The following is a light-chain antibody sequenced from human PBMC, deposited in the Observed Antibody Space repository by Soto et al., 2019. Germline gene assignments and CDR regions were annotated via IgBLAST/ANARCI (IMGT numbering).Light chain of an antibody. V-gene: IGKV3-15*01. CDR2: DAS. Sequence: EIVMTQSPATLSMSPGDRATLSCRASHSVDSRLAWYQQKPGQSPRLLIYDASTRATGLPDRFSCSGSGTEFTLTISSLQSEDFSVYFCQHYTNWPLTFGGGTMVEIK. J-gene: IGKJ4*01. CDR1: HSVDSR. CDR3: QHYTNWPLT.